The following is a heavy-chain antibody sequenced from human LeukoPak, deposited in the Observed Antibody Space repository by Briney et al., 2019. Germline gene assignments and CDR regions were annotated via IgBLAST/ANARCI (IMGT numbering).Heavy chain of an antibody. CDR1: GGSISSYY. Sequence: SETLSLTCTVSGGSISSYYWSWIRQPPGKGLEWIGYIYYSGSTNYNPSLKSRVTISVDTSKNQFSLKLSSVTAADTAVYYCARGLVDTAMIGPGYYYYMDVWGKGTTVTVSS. J-gene: IGHJ6*03. CDR3: ARGLVDTAMIGPGYYYYMDV. CDR2: IYYSGST. V-gene: IGHV4-59*01. D-gene: IGHD5-18*01.